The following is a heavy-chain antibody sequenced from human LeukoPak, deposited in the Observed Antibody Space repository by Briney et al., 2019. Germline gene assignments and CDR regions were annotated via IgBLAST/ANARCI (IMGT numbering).Heavy chain of an antibody. D-gene: IGHD3-9*01. CDR3: ARGLIYFEV. Sequence: GGSLRLPCAASGFTFSSYSMNWVRQAPGKGLEWVSSISSSSSNIYYADSVKGRFTISRDNANNAVYLQMDTLRVEDTAVYYCARGLIYFEVWGQGTLVSVSS. CDR1: GFTFSSYS. J-gene: IGHJ4*02. V-gene: IGHV3-21*01. CDR2: ISSSSSNI.